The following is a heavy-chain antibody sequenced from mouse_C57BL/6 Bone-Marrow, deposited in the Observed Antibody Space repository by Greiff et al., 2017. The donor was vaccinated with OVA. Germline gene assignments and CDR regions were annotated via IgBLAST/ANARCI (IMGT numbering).Heavy chain of an antibody. CDR3: TPYGYGPHFDY. CDR2: IDPENGDT. CDR1: GFNIKDDY. V-gene: IGHV14-4*01. Sequence: EVQLKESGAELVRPGASVKLSCTASGFNIKDDYMHWVKQRPEQGLEWIGWIDPENGDTEYASKFQGKATITADTSSNTAYLQLSSLTSEDTAVYYCTPYGYGPHFDYWGQGTTLTVSS. D-gene: IGHD2-2*01. J-gene: IGHJ2*01.